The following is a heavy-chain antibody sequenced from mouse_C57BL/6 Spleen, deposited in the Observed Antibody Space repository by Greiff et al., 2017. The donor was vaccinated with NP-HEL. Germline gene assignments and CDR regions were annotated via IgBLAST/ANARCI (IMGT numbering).Heavy chain of an antibody. CDR1: GYTFTDYE. J-gene: IGHJ2*01. V-gene: IGHV1-15*01. CDR3: ASGLLEYFDY. D-gene: IGHD2-3*01. CDR2: IDPETGGT. Sequence: QVQLQQSGAELVRPGASVTLSCKASGYTFTDYEMHWVKQTPVHGLEWIGAIDPETGGTKYNEKFKGKATVTVDKSSTTAYMQLSSLTSEDSAVYFCASGLLEYFDYWGQGTTLTVSS.